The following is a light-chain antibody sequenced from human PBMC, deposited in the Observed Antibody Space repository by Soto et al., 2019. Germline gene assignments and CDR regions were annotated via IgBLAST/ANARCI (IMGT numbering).Light chain of an antibody. CDR3: TSSTSDSLYV. CDR1: SSNIGAGYD. J-gene: IGLJ1*01. Sequence: QSVLTQPPSVSGAPGQRVTISCTGTSSNIGAGYDVHWYQHLPGTAPKLLIYGNTIRPSGVPDRFSGSKSGTSASLAITGLQAEDEADYFCTSSTSDSLYVFGTGTKVTVL. CDR2: GNT. V-gene: IGLV1-40*01.